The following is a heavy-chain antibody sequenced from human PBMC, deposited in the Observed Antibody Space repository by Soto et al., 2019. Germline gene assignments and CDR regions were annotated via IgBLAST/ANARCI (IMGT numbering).Heavy chain of an antibody. CDR3: ARAYGDYTYYMDV. V-gene: IGHV4-31*03. CDR1: GGSISSGGYY. CDR2: IYYSGST. D-gene: IGHD4-17*01. J-gene: IGHJ6*03. Sequence: SETLSLTCTVSGGSISSGGYYWSWIRQHPGKGLEWIGYIYYSGSTYYNPSLKSRVTISVDTSKNQFSLKLSSVTAADTAVYYCARAYGDYTYYMDVWGKGTTVTVSS.